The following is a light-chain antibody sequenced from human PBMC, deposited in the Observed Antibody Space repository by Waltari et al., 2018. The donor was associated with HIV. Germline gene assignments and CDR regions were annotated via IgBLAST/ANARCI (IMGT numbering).Light chain of an antibody. J-gene: IGLJ3*02. V-gene: IGLV1-44*01. CDR1: SPNIGPRTAP. CDR2: RNS. Sequence: QSVLTQPPSASGTPGPRVTLSRSRSSPNIGPRTAPVLWYQQPPRAAPKPLIYRNSQRPSGVPDRFSGSKSGTSASLAISAIQSEDEADYYCAIWDGLNGWVFGGGTKVTVL. CDR3: AIWDGLNGWV.